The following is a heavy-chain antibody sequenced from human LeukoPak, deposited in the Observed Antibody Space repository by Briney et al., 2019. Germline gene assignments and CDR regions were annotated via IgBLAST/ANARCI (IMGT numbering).Heavy chain of an antibody. CDR2: INHSGST. J-gene: IGHJ3*02. V-gene: IGHV4-34*01. CDR3: ARESIVLLWFGEPPDAFDI. D-gene: IGHD3-10*01. CDR1: GGSFSGYY. Sequence: PSETLCLTCAVYGGSFSGYYWSWIRQPPGKGLEWIGEINHSGSTNYNPSLKSRVTISEDTSKNQFSLKLSSVTAADTAVYYCARESIVLLWFGEPPDAFDIWGQGTMVTVSS.